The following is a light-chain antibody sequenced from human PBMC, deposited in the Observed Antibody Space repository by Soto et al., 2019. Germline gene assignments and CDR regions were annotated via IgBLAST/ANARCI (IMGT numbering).Light chain of an antibody. CDR1: SSNIGAGYD. CDR3: QSYDSSLSGSRV. V-gene: IGLV1-40*01. J-gene: IGLJ2*01. CDR2: GHS. Sequence: QAVVTQPPSVSGAPGQRVTISCTGSSSNIGAGYDVHWYQQLPGTAPKLLIYGHSNRPSGVPDRFSGSKSGTSASLAITGLQAEDEADYSCQSYDSSLSGSRVFGGGTKLTVL.